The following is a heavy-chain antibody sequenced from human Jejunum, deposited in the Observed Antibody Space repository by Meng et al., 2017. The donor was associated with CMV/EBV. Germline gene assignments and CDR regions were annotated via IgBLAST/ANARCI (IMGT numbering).Heavy chain of an antibody. J-gene: IGHJ4*02. CDR2: SGSNINYI. CDR3: ARDYSVSM. Sequence: SCTASSFDFSSYGMNWVRQAPGKGLERVSASGSNINYIDYADSVRGRFTISRDNAKNSLYLQMNSLRGEDTAIYYCARDYSVSMGGQGTLVTVSS. V-gene: IGHV3-21*01. D-gene: IGHD2-15*01. CDR1: SFDFSSYG.